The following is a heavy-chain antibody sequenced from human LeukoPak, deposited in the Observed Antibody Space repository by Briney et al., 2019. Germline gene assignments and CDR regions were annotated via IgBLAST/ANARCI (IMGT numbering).Heavy chain of an antibody. D-gene: IGHD2-8*01. Sequence: PSETLSLTCGVSGGSITSTNWWSWVRQPPGQGLEWIGEISLSGLTNYNPSLKSRVTMALDKSKNHLSLNLTSETDADTAVYYCSRENGAFSPFGYWGQGTLVTVPS. CDR3: SRENGAFSPFGY. CDR2: ISLSGLT. J-gene: IGHJ4*02. CDR1: GGSITSTNW. V-gene: IGHV4-4*02.